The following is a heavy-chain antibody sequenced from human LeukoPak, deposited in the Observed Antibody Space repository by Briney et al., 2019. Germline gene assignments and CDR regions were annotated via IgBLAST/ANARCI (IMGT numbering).Heavy chain of an antibody. CDR1: GGSFSGYY. Sequence: SETLSLTCAVYGGSFSGYYWSWIRQPPGKGLEWTGEINHRGGTNYNPSLKSRVTISVDTSKNQFSLKLSSVTAADTAVYYCAREVAALRGAFDIWGQGKMVTVSS. J-gene: IGHJ3*02. D-gene: IGHD2-15*01. V-gene: IGHV4-34*01. CDR2: INHRGGT. CDR3: AREVAALRGAFDI.